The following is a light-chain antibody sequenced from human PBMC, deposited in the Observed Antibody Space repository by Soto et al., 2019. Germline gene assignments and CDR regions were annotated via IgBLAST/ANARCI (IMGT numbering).Light chain of an antibody. J-gene: IGLJ1*01. CDR3: GSDHGSGSNFVYV. CDR1: SGYSYHS. V-gene: IGLV9-49*01. Sequence: QAVVTQPPSASASLGASVTLTCTLSSGYSYHSVDWYQQRPGKGPRFVMRVGTGRIVGSRGDGIPDRFSVLGSGLNRSLTIKNIQEEDEGDYHCGSDHGSGSNFVYVFGTGTKVTVL. CDR2: VGTGRIVG.